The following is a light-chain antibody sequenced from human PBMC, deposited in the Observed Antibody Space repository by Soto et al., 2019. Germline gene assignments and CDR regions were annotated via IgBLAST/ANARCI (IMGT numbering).Light chain of an antibody. CDR2: AAS. CDR3: QQSYSTLIT. CDR1: QDIDKY. Sequence: DIQMTQSPSSLSASVGDRVTITCQASQDIDKYLNWYQQKPGKAPKLLIYAASSLQSGVPSRFSGSGSGTDFTLTISSLQPEDFATYYCQQSYSTLITFGQGTRLRL. J-gene: IGKJ5*01. V-gene: IGKV1-39*01.